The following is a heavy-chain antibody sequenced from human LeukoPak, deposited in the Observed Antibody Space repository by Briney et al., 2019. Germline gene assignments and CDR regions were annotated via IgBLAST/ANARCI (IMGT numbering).Heavy chain of an antibody. D-gene: IGHD6-6*01. CDR2: IHYSGST. V-gene: IGHV4-59*08. Sequence: PSETLSLTCTVSGGSIRTYYWTWIRQPPGKGLEWIGYIHYSGSTNYNPSLKSRVTLSVDTSKNQFSLELTSVTAADTAVYYCARHFAYSSSSYFDYWGQGSLVTVSS. CDR3: ARHFAYSSSSYFDY. CDR1: GGSIRTYY. J-gene: IGHJ4*02.